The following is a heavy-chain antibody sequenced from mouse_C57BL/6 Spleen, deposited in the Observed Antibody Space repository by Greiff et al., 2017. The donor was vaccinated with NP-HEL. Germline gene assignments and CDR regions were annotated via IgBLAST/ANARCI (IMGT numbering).Heavy chain of an antibody. J-gene: IGHJ1*03. D-gene: IGHD1-1*01. V-gene: IGHV1-52*01. CDR3: AKGFMTTVVATNFDV. CDR1: GYTFTSYW. Sequence: QVQLQQPGAELVRPGSSVKLSCKASGYTFTSYWMHWVKQRPIQGLEWIGNIDPSDSETHYNQKFKDKATLTVDKSSSTAYMQLSSLTSEDSAVYYCAKGFMTTVVATNFDVWGTGTTGTVSS. CDR2: IDPSDSET.